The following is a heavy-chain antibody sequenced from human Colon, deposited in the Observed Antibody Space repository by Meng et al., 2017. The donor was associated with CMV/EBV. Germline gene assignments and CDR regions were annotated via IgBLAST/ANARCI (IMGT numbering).Heavy chain of an antibody. CDR1: EFTFTDHY. V-gene: IGHV3-11*04. CDR2: ISVSSTTI. CDR3: TRRITRGSFDS. Sequence: GGSLRLSCIASEFTFTDHYMSWIRQAPGEGPEWVADISVSSTTIHYADSVKGRFTISRDNAKNSLYLQLNSLRAEDTAVYYCTRRITRGSFDSWGQGTLVTVSS. D-gene: IGHD1-14*01. J-gene: IGHJ4*02.